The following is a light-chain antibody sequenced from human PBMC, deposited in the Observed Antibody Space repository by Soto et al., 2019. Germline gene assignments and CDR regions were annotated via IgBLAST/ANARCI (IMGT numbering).Light chain of an antibody. CDR1: QSVGRN. J-gene: IGKJ3*01. CDR2: AAS. V-gene: IGKV3-15*01. Sequence: EIVVTQSPGILSVSPGDRATLSCRASQSVGRNLAWYQQKPGQAPTLLIYAASTRATGLPARFSGSGSGTVFALTISSLQSEDFAAYYCQEDSKSPLFTLGPGTRVDIK. CDR3: QEDSKSPLFT.